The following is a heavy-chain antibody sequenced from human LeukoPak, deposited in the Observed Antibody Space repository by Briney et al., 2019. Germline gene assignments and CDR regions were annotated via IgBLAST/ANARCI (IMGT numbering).Heavy chain of an antibody. V-gene: IGHV4-59*01. CDR1: GGSISSYY. Sequence: SETLSLTCTVSGGSISSYYWSWIRQPPGKGLEWIGYIYYSGSTNYNPSLKSRVTISVDTSKNQFSLKLSSVTAADTAAYYCARVSGWTGYYFDYWGQGTLVTVSS. CDR2: IYYSGST. J-gene: IGHJ4*02. CDR3: ARVSGWTGYYFDY. D-gene: IGHD6-19*01.